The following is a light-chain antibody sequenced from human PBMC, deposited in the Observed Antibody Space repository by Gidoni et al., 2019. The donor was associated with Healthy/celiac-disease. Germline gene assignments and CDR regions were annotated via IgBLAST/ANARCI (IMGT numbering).Light chain of an antibody. CDR2: YDS. J-gene: IGLJ3*02. CDR3: QVWDSSSDPRV. V-gene: IGLV3-21*04. CDR1: NIGSKS. Sequence: SYVLTQPPSVSVSPGKTARITCGGHNIGSKSVHWYQQKPGQAPVLVIYYDSDRPSGIPERFSGSNSGNTATLTISRVEAGDEADYYCQVWDSSSDPRVFGGGTKLTVL.